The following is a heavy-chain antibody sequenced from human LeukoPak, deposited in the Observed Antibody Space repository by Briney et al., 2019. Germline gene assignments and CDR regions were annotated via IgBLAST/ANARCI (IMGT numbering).Heavy chain of an antibody. Sequence: SETLSLTCTVSGGSVSSRSYYWRWIRQPPGKGLEWIGYIYYSGSTNYNPSLKSRFTISVDTSKNQFSLKLSSVTAADTAVYYCARAEGAYDRAFDTWGQGTLVTVSS. CDR2: IYYSGST. J-gene: IGHJ4*02. V-gene: IGHV4-61*01. D-gene: IGHD3-22*01. CDR1: GGSVSSRSYY. CDR3: ARAEGAYDRAFDT.